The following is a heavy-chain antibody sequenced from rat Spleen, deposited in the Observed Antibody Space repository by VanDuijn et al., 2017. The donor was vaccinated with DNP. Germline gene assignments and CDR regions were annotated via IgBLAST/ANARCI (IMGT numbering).Heavy chain of an antibody. V-gene: IGHV2-47*01. Sequence: QVQLKESGPGLVQPSQTLSLACTVSGLSLASDSVSWIRQPPVKGLEWMGVIWNNGGTDYNSAFKSRLSISRDTPRSQVFLKMNSLQTEDTATYFCAGIAASSDAYSGYGFTMDAWGQGTSVTVSS. CDR2: IWNNGGT. D-gene: IGHD1-2*01. J-gene: IGHJ4*01. CDR3: AGIAASSDAYSGYGFTMDA. CDR1: GLSLASDS.